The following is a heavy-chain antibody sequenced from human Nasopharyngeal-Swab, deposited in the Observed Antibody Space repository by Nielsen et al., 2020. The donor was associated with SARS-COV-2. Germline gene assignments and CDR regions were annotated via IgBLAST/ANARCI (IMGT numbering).Heavy chain of an antibody. J-gene: IGHJ4*02. CDR3: ARVGICNNDWCGSYDS. D-gene: IGHD3-9*01. Sequence: GGSLRFSCVASGFTLADYYMDWVRQAPGKGLEWLGHSRVKANSYTAEYAASVTGRFTFSREESKNVLYLQMNSLKTEDTAVYYCARVGICNNDWCGSYDSWGQGTLVTVSS. CDR1: GFTLADYY. CDR2: SRVKANSYTA. V-gene: IGHV3-72*01.